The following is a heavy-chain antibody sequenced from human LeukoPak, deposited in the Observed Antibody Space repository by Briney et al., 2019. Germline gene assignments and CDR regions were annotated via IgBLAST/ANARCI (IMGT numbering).Heavy chain of an antibody. Sequence: PSETLSLTCTVSGGSISSYYWSWIRQPPGKGLEWIGYIYYSGSTNYNPSLKSRVTISVDTSKNQFSLKLSSVTAADTAVYYCARAAAGTWYFDYWGQGTLVTVSS. J-gene: IGHJ4*02. CDR2: IYYSGST. D-gene: IGHD6-13*01. CDR3: ARAAAGTWYFDY. V-gene: IGHV4-59*01. CDR1: GGSISSYY.